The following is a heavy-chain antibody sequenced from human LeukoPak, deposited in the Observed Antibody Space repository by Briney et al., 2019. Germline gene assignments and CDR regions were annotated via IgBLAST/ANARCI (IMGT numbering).Heavy chain of an antibody. CDR3: AREYYGSGSLDY. CDR2: ISPSGDIT. J-gene: IGHJ4*02. CDR1: GFIFSSHG. Sequence: GGSLRLSCAASGFIFSSHGMNWVRQAPGKGLEWVSGISPSGDITYYADSVKGRFTISRDNSKNTLYLQMNSLRAEDTAVYYCAREYYGSGSLDYWGQGTLVTVSS. V-gene: IGHV3-23*01. D-gene: IGHD3-10*01.